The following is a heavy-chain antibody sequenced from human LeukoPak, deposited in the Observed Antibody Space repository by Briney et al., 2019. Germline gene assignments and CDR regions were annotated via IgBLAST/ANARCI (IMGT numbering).Heavy chain of an antibody. CDR1: GYTFTGYY. D-gene: IGHD3-10*01. V-gene: IGHV1-2*02. J-gene: IGHJ4*02. CDR2: INPNSGGT. Sequence: ASVKVSCKASGYTFTGYYMHWVRQAPGQGLEWMGWINPNSGGTNYAQKFQGRVTMTRDTSISTAYMELSRLRSDDTAVYYCAKGPLLWFGEPVSYFDYWGQGTLVTVSS. CDR3: AKGPLLWFGEPVSYFDY.